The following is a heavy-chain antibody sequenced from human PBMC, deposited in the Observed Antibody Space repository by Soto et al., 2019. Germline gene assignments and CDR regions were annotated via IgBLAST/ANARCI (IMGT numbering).Heavy chain of an antibody. Sequence: GDSDTRYSPSFQGQVTISADKSISTAYLQWSSLKASDTAMYYCARGAKRFLIAVAGTSAFDIWGQGTMVTVSS. J-gene: IGHJ3*02. CDR2: GDSDT. V-gene: IGHV5-51*01. CDR3: ARGAKRFLIAVAGTSAFDI. D-gene: IGHD6-19*01.